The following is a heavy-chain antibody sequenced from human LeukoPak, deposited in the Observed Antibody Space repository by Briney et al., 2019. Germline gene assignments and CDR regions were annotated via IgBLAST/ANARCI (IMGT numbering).Heavy chain of an antibody. CDR2: IYYSGST. CDR1: GGSISSSNYY. J-gene: IGHJ6*03. D-gene: IGHD6-6*01. CDR3: ARGPLYSSSPYYYYMDV. Sequence: SETLSLTCTVSGGSISSSNYYWSWIRQPPGKGLEWIGYIYYSGSTNYNPSLKSRVTISVDTSKNQFSLKLSSVTAADTAVYYCARGPLYSSSPYYYYMDVWGKGTTVTVSS. V-gene: IGHV4-61*01.